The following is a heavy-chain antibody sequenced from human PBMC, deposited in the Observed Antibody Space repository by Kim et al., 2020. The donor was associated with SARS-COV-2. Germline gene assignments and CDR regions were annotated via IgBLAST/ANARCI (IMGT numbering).Heavy chain of an antibody. CDR3: ARNAYYNGLDV. CDR2: IKKDGSEN. CDR1: EFSFRNYW. Sequence: GGSLRLSCVASEFSFRNYWMAWVRQASGKGLEWVATIKKDGSENYYADSVKGRFTISRDNANNSINLQMSSLRVEDTAVYYCARNAYYNGLDVWGQGTTVTVS. J-gene: IGHJ6*02. V-gene: IGHV3-7*01.